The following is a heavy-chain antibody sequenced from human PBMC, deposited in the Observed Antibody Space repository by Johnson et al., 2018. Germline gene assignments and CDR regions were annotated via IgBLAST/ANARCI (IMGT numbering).Heavy chain of an antibody. V-gene: IGHV4-59*01. D-gene: IGHD5-18*01. Sequence: QVQLQESGPGLVKPSEPLSLTCTVSGDSISNNYWSWVRQPPGKGLEWIGYIDYSGSTNYSPSLKSRVTISEDTSKNQFSLKLSSVTAADTAVYYGARGQRGYTYGNYYYYYMDVWGKGTTVTVSS. CDR2: IDYSGST. CDR3: ARGQRGYTYGNYYYYYMDV. J-gene: IGHJ6*03. CDR1: GDSISNNY.